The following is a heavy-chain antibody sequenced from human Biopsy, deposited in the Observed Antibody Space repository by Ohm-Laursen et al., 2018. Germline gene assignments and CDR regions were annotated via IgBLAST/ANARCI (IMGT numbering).Heavy chain of an antibody. V-gene: IGHV4-59*01. Sequence: SETLSLTCTVSGGSISSDYWSWIRQPPGKGLEWIGYIYYSGSTNYNPSLKSRVTISVDTSRNQFSLKLSSVTAADTAVYYCAGRPWPNAFDIWGQGTMVTVSS. D-gene: IGHD5-12*01. CDR3: AGRPWPNAFDI. CDR1: GGSISSDY. CDR2: IYYSGST. J-gene: IGHJ3*02.